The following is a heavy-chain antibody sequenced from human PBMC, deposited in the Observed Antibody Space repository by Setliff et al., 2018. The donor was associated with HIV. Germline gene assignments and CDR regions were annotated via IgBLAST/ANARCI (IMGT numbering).Heavy chain of an antibody. V-gene: IGHV4-4*02. CDR1: GGSISSDNW. D-gene: IGHD2-2*01. Sequence: SETLSLTCAVSGGSISSDNWWTWVRQAPGKGLEWIGEIYHSEYTNYNPSLKSRVSMSVDKSKNQFSVKLTSVTAADTAVYYCARGHCSGTNCYGVDYYGLDVWGQGTTVTVSS. CDR2: IYHSEYT. CDR3: ARGHCSGTNCYGVDYYGLDV. J-gene: IGHJ6*02.